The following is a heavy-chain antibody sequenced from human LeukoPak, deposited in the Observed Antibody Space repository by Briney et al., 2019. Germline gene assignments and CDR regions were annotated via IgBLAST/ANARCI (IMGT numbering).Heavy chain of an antibody. D-gene: IGHD3-10*01. CDR1: GGSFEHYF. J-gene: IGHJ4*02. CDR2: VYYSGST. Sequence: SETLSLTCTVSGGSFEHYFWSWIRQPPGKGLEWIGYVYYSGSTDYSPSLKSRLTISADTSKNQFPLKLSSVTAADTAVYYCASHRRSHGSEYWGQGTLVTVSS. V-gene: IGHV4-59*01. CDR3: ASHRRSHGSEY.